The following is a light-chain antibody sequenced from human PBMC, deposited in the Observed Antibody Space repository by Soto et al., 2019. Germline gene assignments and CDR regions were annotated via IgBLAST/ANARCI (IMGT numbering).Light chain of an antibody. V-gene: IGKV3-20*01. Sequence: EIVFTQSLATLSFPPRPRHTRSCKASQSLSSNFLAWYQQKPGQHPRLPTYDSSTRATGFPDRFSGGGSGKDFTLTIIRLELEDFAVYYCQQNDISPWTFGQGTKVDI. CDR3: QQNDISPWT. J-gene: IGKJ1*01. CDR1: QSLSSNF. CDR2: DSS.